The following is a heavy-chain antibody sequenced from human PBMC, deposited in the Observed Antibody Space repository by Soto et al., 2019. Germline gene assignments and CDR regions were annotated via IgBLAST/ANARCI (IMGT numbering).Heavy chain of an antibody. CDR2: IGTAGDP. Sequence: PVGSLRLSCAASGFTFSSYDMHWVRQATGKGLEWVSAIGTAGDPYYPGSVKGRFTISRENAKNSLYLQMNSLRAGDTAVYYCARVSYTYGGYDTLLSGMDVWGQGTTVTVSS. J-gene: IGHJ6*02. D-gene: IGHD5-12*01. V-gene: IGHV3-13*05. CDR1: GFTFSSYD. CDR3: ARVSYTYGGYDTLLSGMDV.